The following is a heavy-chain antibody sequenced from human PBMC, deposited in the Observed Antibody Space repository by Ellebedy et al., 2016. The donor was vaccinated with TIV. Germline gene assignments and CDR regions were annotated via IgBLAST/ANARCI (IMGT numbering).Heavy chain of an antibody. CDR1: GLTVSSNY. Sequence: GESLKISCAASGLTVSSNYMSWVRQAPGKGLEWVSILYSGGNTYYADSVQGRFTISRANSKNTLYLQMNSLRVEDTAVYYCARDGTVTTPTYFDYWGQGTLVTVSS. V-gene: IGHV3-66*01. J-gene: IGHJ4*02. CDR2: LYSGGNT. CDR3: ARDGTVTTPTYFDY. D-gene: IGHD4-11*01.